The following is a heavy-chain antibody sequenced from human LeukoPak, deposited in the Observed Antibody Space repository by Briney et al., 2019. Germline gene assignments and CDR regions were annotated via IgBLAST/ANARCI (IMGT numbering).Heavy chain of an antibody. D-gene: IGHD3-10*01. J-gene: IGHJ6*03. V-gene: IGHV4-59*12. CDR1: GGSINSYY. Sequence: PSETLSLTCTVSGGSINSYYWSWIRQPPGKGLEWIGYIYYSGSTNYNPSLKSRVTISVDTSKNQFSLKLSSVTAADTAVYYCARDRYYYGSGRNPPYYYYMDVWGKGTTVTISS. CDR2: IYYSGST. CDR3: ARDRYYYGSGRNPPYYYYMDV.